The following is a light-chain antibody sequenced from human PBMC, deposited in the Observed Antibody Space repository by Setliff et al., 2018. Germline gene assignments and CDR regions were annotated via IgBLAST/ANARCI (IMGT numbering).Light chain of an antibody. CDR2: DVT. J-gene: IGLJ1*01. CDR1: SSDVGGHNY. CDR3: CSYAGNYIYV. Sequence: QSALAQPRSVSGSPGQSVTISCTGTSSDVGGHNYVSWYQHNPGKAPKLMIYDVTKRPSGVPDRFSGSKSGNTASLTISGLQAEDEADYYCCSYAGNYIYVFGSGTRSPS. V-gene: IGLV2-11*01.